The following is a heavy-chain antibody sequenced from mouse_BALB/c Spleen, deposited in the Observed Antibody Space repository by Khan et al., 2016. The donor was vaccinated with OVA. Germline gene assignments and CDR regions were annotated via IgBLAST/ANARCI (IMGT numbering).Heavy chain of an antibody. CDR1: GYSITSDYA. CDR3: ARLYGGDFDY. D-gene: IGHD2-10*02. V-gene: IGHV3-2*02. CDR2: ISYSGNT. Sequence: EVQLQESGPGLVKPSQSLSLTCTVTGYSITSDYAWNWIRQFPGNKLEWMGFISYSGNTKSNPSLKNRISVTRAPSKNQFFLHLNSVTTEDTATYYCARLYGGDFDYWVQGTTLTVSS. J-gene: IGHJ2*01.